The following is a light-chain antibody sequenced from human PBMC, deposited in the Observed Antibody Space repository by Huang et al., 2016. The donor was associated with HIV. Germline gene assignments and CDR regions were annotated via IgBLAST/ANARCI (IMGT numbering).Light chain of an antibody. Sequence: EIVMTQSPATLSVSPGERATLSCRARQGVSNNLAWYQQKPGQTPRLRIHGASTRATGIADKFSGRGSGTDFTLTITSLQPEDSAVYYCQHYNNWPPWTFGPGTQVEI. CDR1: QGVSNN. J-gene: IGKJ1*01. V-gene: IGKV3D-15*01. CDR3: QHYNNWPPWT. CDR2: GAS.